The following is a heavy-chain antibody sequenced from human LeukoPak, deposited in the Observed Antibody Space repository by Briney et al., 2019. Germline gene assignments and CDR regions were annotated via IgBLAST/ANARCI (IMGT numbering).Heavy chain of an antibody. D-gene: IGHD6-19*01. V-gene: IGHV3-23*01. Sequence: GGSLRLSCAASGFTFSSYVMIWVRQAPGKGLEWVSAISGSGSTYYADSVKGRFTISRDNSKNTLYLQMNSLRAEVTAVYYCAKDIRGRTAEAGPDYWGQGTLVTVSS. J-gene: IGHJ4*02. CDR3: AKDIRGRTAEAGPDY. CDR2: ISGSGST. CDR1: GFTFSSYV.